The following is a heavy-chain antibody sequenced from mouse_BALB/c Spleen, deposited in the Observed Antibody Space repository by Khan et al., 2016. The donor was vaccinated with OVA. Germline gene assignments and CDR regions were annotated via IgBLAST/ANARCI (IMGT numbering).Heavy chain of an antibody. D-gene: IGHD1-1*01. Sequence: QMQLEESGPGLVAPSQSLSITCTVSGFSLTSYGVHWVRQPPEKGLEWLGVIWAGGSTNYNSALMSRPSISKDNSKSQVFLKMNSLQTDDTAMYYCAGLYYYGSSFYAMDYWGQGTSVTVSS. CDR3: AGLYYYGSSFYAMDY. CDR1: GFSLTSYG. CDR2: IWAGGST. J-gene: IGHJ4*01. V-gene: IGHV2-9*02.